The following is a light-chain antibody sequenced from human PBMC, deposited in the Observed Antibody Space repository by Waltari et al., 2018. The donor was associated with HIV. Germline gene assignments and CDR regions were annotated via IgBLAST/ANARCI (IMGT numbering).Light chain of an antibody. V-gene: IGLV2-8*01. Sequence: QSALTQPPSASGSPGQSVTIACTGTSSDVGGYDYVSWYQQHPGQAPNLMFYEVSRRPPGVPDCCSGSKSANTASLTVAGLQAEDEADYYCSSFAGTNNLVFGGGTKLTVL. CDR1: SSDVGGYDY. J-gene: IGLJ2*01. CDR3: SSFAGTNNLV. CDR2: EVS.